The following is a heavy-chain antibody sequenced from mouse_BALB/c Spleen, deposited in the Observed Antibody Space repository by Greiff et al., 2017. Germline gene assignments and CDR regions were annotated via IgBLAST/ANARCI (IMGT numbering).Heavy chain of an antibody. CDR3: ARGKYGNYIDY. D-gene: IGHD2-10*02. Sequence: VKLMESGPGLVAPSQSLSITCTVSGFSLTSYGVHWVRQPPGKGLEWLEVIWAGGSTNYNSALMSRLSISKDNSKSQVFLKMNSLQTDDTAMYYCARGKYGNYIDYWGQGTTLTVSS. CDR1: GFSLTSYG. V-gene: IGHV2-9*02. CDR2: IWAGGST. J-gene: IGHJ2*01.